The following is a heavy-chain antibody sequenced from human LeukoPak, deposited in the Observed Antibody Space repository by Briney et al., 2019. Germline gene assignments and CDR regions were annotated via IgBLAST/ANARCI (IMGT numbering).Heavy chain of an antibody. Sequence: GASVKVSCKASGYTFTGYYMHWVRQAPGQGLEWMGWMNPNSGNTGYAQKFQGRVTMTRNTSISTAYMELSSLRSEDTAVYYCARGRVSIDYWGQGTLVTVSS. J-gene: IGHJ4*02. CDR2: MNPNSGNT. D-gene: IGHD6-13*01. CDR1: GYTFTGYY. V-gene: IGHV1-8*02. CDR3: ARGRVSIDY.